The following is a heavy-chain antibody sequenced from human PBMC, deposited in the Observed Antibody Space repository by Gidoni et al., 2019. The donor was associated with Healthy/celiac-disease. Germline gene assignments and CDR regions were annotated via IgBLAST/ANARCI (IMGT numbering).Heavy chain of an antibody. CDR1: GFNFSRSG. V-gene: IGHV3-30*18. D-gene: IGHD3-16*01. CDR2: ISYDRSNT. CDR3: AKDWSIMITFGGVIDY. J-gene: IGHJ4*02. Sequence: QGQLVESGGGVVQPGRSLRLSCADSGFNFSRSGMHWVRQAPGEGLGWVAVISYDRSNTYYADSVMGRFTLSRDNSKNTLYLQMISLRAQDTAVYYCAKDWSIMITFGGVIDYWGQGTLVTVSS.